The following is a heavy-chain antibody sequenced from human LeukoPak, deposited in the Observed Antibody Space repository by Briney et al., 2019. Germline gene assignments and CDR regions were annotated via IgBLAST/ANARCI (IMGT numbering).Heavy chain of an antibody. J-gene: IGHJ4*02. Sequence: QPGGTLRLSCAASGFTFSSYAMSWVRQAPGKGLEWVSAISGSGGSTYYADSVKGRFTISRDNSKNTLYLQMNSLRAEDTAVYYCANTHYGDYESPAIYYFDYWGRGTLVTVSS. V-gene: IGHV3-23*01. CDR3: ANTHYGDYESPAIYYFDY. CDR1: GFTFSSYA. D-gene: IGHD4-17*01. CDR2: ISGSGGST.